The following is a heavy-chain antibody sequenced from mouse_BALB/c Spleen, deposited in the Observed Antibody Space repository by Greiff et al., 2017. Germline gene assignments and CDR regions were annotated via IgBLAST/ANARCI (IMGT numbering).Heavy chain of an antibody. CDR1: GYTFTSYW. CDR2: IDPSDSET. V-gene: IGHV1-69*02. J-gene: IGHJ3*01. CDR3: AYYGSSHQAWFAY. D-gene: IGHD1-1*01. Sequence: QVQLQQPGAELVKPGAPVKLSCKASGYTFTSYWMNWVKQRPGRGLEWIGRIDPSDSETHYNQKFKDKATLTVDKSSSTAYIQLSSLTSEDSAVYYCAYYGSSHQAWFAYWGQGTPVTVSA.